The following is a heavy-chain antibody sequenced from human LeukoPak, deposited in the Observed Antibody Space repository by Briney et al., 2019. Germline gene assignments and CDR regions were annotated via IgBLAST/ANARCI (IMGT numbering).Heavy chain of an antibody. Sequence: KGSGPTLVNPTQTLTLTCTFSGFSLTTSGVGVGWIRQPPGKALEWLALINWDDQKVYSPSLQSRLSITKDTSKNQVVLTMTNVDPVDTATYYCAHRRDSSGYQYRYWFAPWGQGTLVTVSS. J-gene: IGHJ5*02. V-gene: IGHV2-5*02. CDR2: INWDDQK. D-gene: IGHD3-22*01. CDR3: AHRRDSSGYQYRYWFAP. CDR1: GFSLTTSGVG.